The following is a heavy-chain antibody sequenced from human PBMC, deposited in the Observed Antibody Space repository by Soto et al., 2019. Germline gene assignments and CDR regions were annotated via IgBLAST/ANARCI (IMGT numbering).Heavy chain of an antibody. CDR3: ARAPYGDYVFDY. D-gene: IGHD4-17*01. CDR2: IFSNDEK. V-gene: IGHV2-26*01. Sequence: KESGPVLVNPTETLTLTCTVSGFSLSNARMGVSWIRQPPGKALEWLAHIFSNDEKSYSTSLKSRLTISKDTSKSQVVLTMTNMDPVDTATYYCARAPYGDYVFDYWGQGTLVTVSS. J-gene: IGHJ4*02. CDR1: GFSLSNARMG.